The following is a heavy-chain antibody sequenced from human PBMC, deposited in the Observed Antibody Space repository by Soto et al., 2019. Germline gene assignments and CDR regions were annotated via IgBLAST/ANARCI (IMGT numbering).Heavy chain of an antibody. J-gene: IGHJ4*02. V-gene: IGHV1-18*01. CDR1: GYTFTSYG. Sequence: GASVKVSCKASGYTFTSYGITWVRQAPGQGLEWMGWISAYNGNTNFAQNLQGRVTMTTDTSTSTAYMELRSLRSDDTAVYFCARGGGANPTASAPYWGQGTLVTVSS. CDR3: ARGGGANPTASAPY. CDR2: ISAYNGNT. D-gene: IGHD6-13*01.